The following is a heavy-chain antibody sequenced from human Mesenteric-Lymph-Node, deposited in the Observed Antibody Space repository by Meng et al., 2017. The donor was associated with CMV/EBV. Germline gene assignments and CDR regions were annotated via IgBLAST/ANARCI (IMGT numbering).Heavy chain of an antibody. CDR3: AREPVGATNTYYYYYGMDL. CDR2: IKPISGGT. Sequence: ASVKVSCKASGYNFNGYYIHWVRQAPGQGLEWMGWIKPISGGTEYAQKFQGRVTMTRDTSITTAYMELSGLRSEDTAVYYCAREPVGATNTYYYYYGMDLWGQGTTVTVSS. CDR1: GYNFNGYY. J-gene: IGHJ6*02. V-gene: IGHV1-2*02. D-gene: IGHD1-26*01.